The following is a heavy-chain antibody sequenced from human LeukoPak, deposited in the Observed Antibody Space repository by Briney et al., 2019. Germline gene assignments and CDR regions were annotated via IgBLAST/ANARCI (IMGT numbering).Heavy chain of an antibody. Sequence: SETLSLTCTVSGGSISSYYWSWIRQPPGKGLEWIGYIYYSGSTNYNPSLKSRVTISVDTSKNQFSLQLNSVTPEDTAVYFCGRNRGGYIDYWGQGTLVTVSS. CDR3: GRNRGGYIDY. D-gene: IGHD2-15*01. CDR2: IYYSGST. CDR1: GGSISSYY. J-gene: IGHJ4*02. V-gene: IGHV4-59*08.